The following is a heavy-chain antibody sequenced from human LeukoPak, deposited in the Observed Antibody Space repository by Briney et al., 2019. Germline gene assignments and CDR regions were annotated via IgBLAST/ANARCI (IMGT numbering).Heavy chain of an antibody. Sequence: ASVKVSCKASGYTFTSYGISWVRQAPGQGLEWMGWISAYNGNTNYAQKLQGRVTMTTDTSTSTVYMELSSLRSEDTAVYYCAREGPYSDSSRSRFDYWGQGTLVTVPS. CDR1: GYTFTSYG. J-gene: IGHJ4*02. CDR3: AREGPYSDSSRSRFDY. CDR2: ISAYNGNT. D-gene: IGHD6-6*01. V-gene: IGHV1-18*01.